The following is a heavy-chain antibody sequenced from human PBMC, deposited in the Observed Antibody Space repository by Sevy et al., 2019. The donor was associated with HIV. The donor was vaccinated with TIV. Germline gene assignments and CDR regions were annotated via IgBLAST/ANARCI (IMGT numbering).Heavy chain of an antibody. CDR1: GLSCSNSW. J-gene: IGHJ4*02. CDR2: IKQDGSEK. V-gene: IGHV3-7*01. Sequence: GGSLRLSCAVSGLSCSNSWMTWVRQAPGKGLEWVANIKQDGSEKKYGESVKGRCTISRDNAENSLFLQMNSLRAEDTAVYYCARGGRNFDYWGQGTLVTVSS. CDR3: ARGGRNFDY.